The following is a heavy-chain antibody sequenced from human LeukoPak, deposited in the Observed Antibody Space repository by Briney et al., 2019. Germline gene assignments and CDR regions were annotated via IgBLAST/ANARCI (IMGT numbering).Heavy chain of an antibody. J-gene: IGHJ3*02. Sequence: TSETLSLTCNVSGGSISSNYWSWIRQPPGKGLEWIGYIYYSGSTNYNPSLKSRVTISVDTSKNQFSLKLSSVTAADTAVYYCARDSQGMIENAFDIWGQGTMVTVSS. CDR1: GGSISSNY. CDR2: IYYSGST. V-gene: IGHV4-59*01. CDR3: ARDSQGMIENAFDI. D-gene: IGHD3-22*01.